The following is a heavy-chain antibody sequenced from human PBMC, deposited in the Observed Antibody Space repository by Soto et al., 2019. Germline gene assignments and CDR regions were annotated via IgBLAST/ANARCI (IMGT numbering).Heavy chain of an antibody. V-gene: IGHV1-46*01. CDR1: GYTFTSYY. CDR2: INPSGGST. CDR3: ARRDSSGYCYAPFDY. D-gene: IGHD3-22*01. Sequence: ASVKVSCKASGYTFTSYYMHWVRQAPGQGLEWMGIINPSGGSTRYAQKFQGRVTMTRDTSTSTVYMALSSLRSEDTAVYYCARRDSSGYCYAPFDYWGQGTLVTVSS. J-gene: IGHJ4*02.